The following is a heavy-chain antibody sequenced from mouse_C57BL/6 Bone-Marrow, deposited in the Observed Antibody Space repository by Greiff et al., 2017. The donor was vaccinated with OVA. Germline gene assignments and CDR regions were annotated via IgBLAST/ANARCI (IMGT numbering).Heavy chain of an antibody. CDR2: ISSGSSTI. J-gene: IGHJ3*01. D-gene: IGHD3-3*01. CDR3: ARPGLGTFAY. CDR1: GFTFSDYG. Sequence: EVKLMESGGGLVKPGGSLKLSCAASGFTFSDYGMHWVRQAPEKGLEWVAYISSGSSTIYYADTVKGRFTISRDKAKNTLFLQMTSLRSEDTAMYYCARPGLGTFAYWGQGTLVTVSA. V-gene: IGHV5-17*01.